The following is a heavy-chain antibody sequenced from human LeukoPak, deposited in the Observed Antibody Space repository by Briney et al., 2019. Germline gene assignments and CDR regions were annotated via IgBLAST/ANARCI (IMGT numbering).Heavy chain of an antibody. Sequence: GGSLRLSCAASGFTFSSYAMRWVRQAPGKGLGRVSAISGSGGSTYYADSVKGRFTISRDNSKNTLYLQMNSLRAEDTAVYYCAKHVLRSPLDYWGQGTLVTVSS. CDR1: GFTFSSYA. CDR2: ISGSGGST. V-gene: IGHV3-23*01. CDR3: AKHVLRSPLDY. D-gene: IGHD3-3*01. J-gene: IGHJ4*02.